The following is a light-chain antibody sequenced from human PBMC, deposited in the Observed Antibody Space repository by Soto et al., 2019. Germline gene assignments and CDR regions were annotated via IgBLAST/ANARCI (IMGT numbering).Light chain of an antibody. CDR1: QSVSSNY. V-gene: IGKV3-20*01. Sequence: EIVLTQSPGTLSLSPGERATLSCRASQSVSSNYLAWYQQKPGQAPRLLIYVASSRATGIPDRFSGSGSGTDFTLTISSLETEDFAVYYCKQYGSSPLCAFGPGNEVDLK. CDR2: VAS. J-gene: IGKJ3*01. CDR3: KQYGSSPLCA.